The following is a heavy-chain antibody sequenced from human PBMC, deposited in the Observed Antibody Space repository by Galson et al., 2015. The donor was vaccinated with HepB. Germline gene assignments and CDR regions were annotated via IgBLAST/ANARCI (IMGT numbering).Heavy chain of an antibody. J-gene: IGHJ6*04. Sequence: SLRLSCAASGFTVSRNYMTWVRQAPGKGLERVSIIYSGGRTYYADSVEGLFTISRDNSKNTLYLQMRSLRAEDTAVYYCAYCPALYYDILAVWGRGTTVTVSS. CDR2: IYSGGRT. CDR1: GFTVSRNY. D-gene: IGHD3-9*01. CDR3: AYCPALYYDILAV. V-gene: IGHV3-53*01.